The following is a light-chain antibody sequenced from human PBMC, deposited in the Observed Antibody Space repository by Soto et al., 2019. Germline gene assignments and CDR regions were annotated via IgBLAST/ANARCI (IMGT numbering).Light chain of an antibody. Sequence: DIQMTQSPSSLSASVGDRVTITCQASQGSGSYLNWYQQKPGKAPNLLIYNASNLETGVPSRFSGSGSGTDFTFTIRSLQPEDTATYFCQQSANLPITFGPGTKVDI. V-gene: IGKV1-33*01. CDR1: QGSGSY. CDR3: QQSANLPIT. CDR2: NAS. J-gene: IGKJ3*01.